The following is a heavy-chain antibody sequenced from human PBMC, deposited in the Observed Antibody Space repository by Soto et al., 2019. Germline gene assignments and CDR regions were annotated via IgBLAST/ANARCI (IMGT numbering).Heavy chain of an antibody. V-gene: IGHV4-31*03. CDR3: AKSEAYDSSGYLTYYYYSGMDV. CDR1: GVSINSGGYY. CDR2: IYYSGST. D-gene: IGHD3-22*01. J-gene: IGHJ6*02. Sequence: SETLSLTCTVSGVSINSGGYYWTWIRQHPGEGLEWIGYIYYSGSTHYNPSLKSRLTISVDTSKNQFSLRLSSVTAADTAVYYCAKSEAYDSSGYLTYYYYSGMDVWGQGTTVTVSS.